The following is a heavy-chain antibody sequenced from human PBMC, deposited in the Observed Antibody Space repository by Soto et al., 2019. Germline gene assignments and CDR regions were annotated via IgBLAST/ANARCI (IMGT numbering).Heavy chain of an antibody. CDR1: GGSVRGYF. CDR2: INDSGNT. CDR3: QGGDL. D-gene: IGHD2-21*02. V-gene: IGHV4-34*01. J-gene: IGHJ1*01. Sequence: PXGTLALTCAVCGGSVRGYFWSWIRQSPAKGLEWIGEINDSGNTYYNPSFKSRLTISVDTSTSQISLRLTSVTAADSAVYYCQGGDLWGQGTRVTVSS.